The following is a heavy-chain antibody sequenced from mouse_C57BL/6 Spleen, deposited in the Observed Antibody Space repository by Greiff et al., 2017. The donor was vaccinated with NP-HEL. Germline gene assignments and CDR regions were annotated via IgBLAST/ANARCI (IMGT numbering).Heavy chain of an antibody. D-gene: IGHD1-1*01. CDR2: ISDGGSYT. CDR1: GFTFSSYA. CDR3: GRVSLYYYGSSRYFEG. J-gene: IGHJ1*03. Sequence: EVQLMESGGGLVKPGGSLKLSCAASGFTFSSYAMSWVRQTPEKRLEWVATISDGGSYTYYPDNLKGRFTISRDNAKNNLYLQMSHLKSEDTAMYYCGRVSLYYYGSSRYFEGWGTGTTVTASS. V-gene: IGHV5-4*01.